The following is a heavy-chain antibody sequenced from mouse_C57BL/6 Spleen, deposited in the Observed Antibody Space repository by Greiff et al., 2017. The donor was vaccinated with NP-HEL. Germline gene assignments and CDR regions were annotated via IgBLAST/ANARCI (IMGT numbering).Heavy chain of an antibody. J-gene: IGHJ2*01. D-gene: IGHD1-1*02. V-gene: IGHV1-59*01. CDR3: ARTGYGGLYFDY. CDR1: GYTFTSYW. Sequence: VQLQQSGAELVRPGTSVKLSCKASGYTFTSYWMHWVKQRPGQGLEWIGVIDPSDSYTNYNQKFKGKATLTVDTSSSTAYMQLSSLTSEDSAVYYCARTGYGGLYFDYWGQGTTLTVSS. CDR2: IDPSDSYT.